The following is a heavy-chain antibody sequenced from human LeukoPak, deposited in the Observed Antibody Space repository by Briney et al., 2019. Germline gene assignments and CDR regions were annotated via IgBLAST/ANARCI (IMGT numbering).Heavy chain of an antibody. CDR1: GGSISSHY. J-gene: IGHJ4*02. CDR3: ARDVLTGSWIDY. CDR2: IYYSGST. V-gene: IGHV4-59*11. D-gene: IGHD6-13*01. Sequence: SETLSLTCTVSGGSISSHYWSWLRQPPGKGLEWIGYIYYSGSTNYNPYLKSRVTISVDTSKNQFSLMLSSVTAADTAVYYCARDVLTGSWIDYWGQGTLVTVSS.